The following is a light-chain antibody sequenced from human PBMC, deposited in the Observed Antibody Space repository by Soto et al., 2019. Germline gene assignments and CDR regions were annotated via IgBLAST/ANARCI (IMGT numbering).Light chain of an antibody. CDR2: GAS. CDR1: QSVSSN. J-gene: IGKJ2*01. V-gene: IGKV3-15*01. Sequence: EIVMTQSPATLSVSPWERATLSCRASQSVSSNLAWYQQKPGQAPRLLIYGASSRAPGIPARFSGSGSGTEFTLTISSLQSADFAVYYCQQYNNWPPYTFGQGTKLEIK. CDR3: QQYNNWPPYT.